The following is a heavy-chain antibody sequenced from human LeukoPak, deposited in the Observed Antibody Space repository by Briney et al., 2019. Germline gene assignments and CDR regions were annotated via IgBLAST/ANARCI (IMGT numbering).Heavy chain of an antibody. D-gene: IGHD2-2*01. CDR3: ARRPIPRYCSSTSCSTLFDY. CDR2: INHSGST. Sequence: PSETLSLTCAVYGGSFSGYYWSWIRQPPGKGLEWIGEINHSGSTNYNPSLKSRVTISVDTSKNQFSLKLSSVTAADTAVCYCARRPIPRYCSSTSCSTLFDYWGQGTLVTVSS. J-gene: IGHJ4*02. CDR1: GGSFSGYY. V-gene: IGHV4-34*01.